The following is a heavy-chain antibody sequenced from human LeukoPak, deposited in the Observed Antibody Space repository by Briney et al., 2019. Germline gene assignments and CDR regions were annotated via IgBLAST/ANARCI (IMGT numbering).Heavy chain of an antibody. D-gene: IGHD2-21*02. CDR1: GFTFSTYA. CDR3: AKSHHVTAIDY. V-gene: IGHV3-23*01. Sequence: GGSLRLSCAASGFTFSTYAMSWVRQAPGKGLEWVSAISGSGGSTYYAGSVKGRFTISRDNSKNTLYLQMNSLRADDTAVYYCAKSHHVTAIDYWGQGTLVTVSS. J-gene: IGHJ4*02. CDR2: ISGSGGST.